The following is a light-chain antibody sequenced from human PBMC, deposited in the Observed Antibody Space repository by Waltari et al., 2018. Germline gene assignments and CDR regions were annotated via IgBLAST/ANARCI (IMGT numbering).Light chain of an antibody. CDR1: RGISNW. CDR2: AAS. Sequence: DIQMTQSPTSVSASVGDRVTITCRASRGISNWLAWYQQKSGQAPKLLIDAASNLQSGVPSRFSGSGAATDFTLTINSLQPEDFVTYYCQQANSFPPTFGQGTKVEIK. J-gene: IGKJ2*01. V-gene: IGKV1-12*01. CDR3: QQANSFPPT.